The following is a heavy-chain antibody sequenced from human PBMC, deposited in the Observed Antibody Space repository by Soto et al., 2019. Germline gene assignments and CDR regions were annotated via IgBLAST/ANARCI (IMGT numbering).Heavy chain of an antibody. D-gene: IGHD6-13*01. V-gene: IGHV3-23*01. J-gene: IGHJ4*02. Sequence: GGSLRLSCAASGFSFSDYAMSWVRQAPGKWLEWVSVISESGGSTHYADSVRGRFTVSRDNSKNSLSLRMNSLRDEDTAVYFCAKRSPYSSGWYSPIFDYWGQGXLVTVSS. CDR2: ISESGGST. CDR1: GFSFSDYA. CDR3: AKRSPYSSGWYSPIFDY.